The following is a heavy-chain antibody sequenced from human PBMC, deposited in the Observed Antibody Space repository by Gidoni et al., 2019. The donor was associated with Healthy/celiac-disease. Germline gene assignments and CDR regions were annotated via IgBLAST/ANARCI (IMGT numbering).Heavy chain of an antibody. CDR1: GFTFSSYW. CDR3: ARRGGGATYYYMDV. V-gene: IGHV3-74*01. D-gene: IGHD2-21*01. CDR2: INSDGSST. J-gene: IGHJ6*03. Sequence: EVQLVASGGGLVQPGGSLSLSCAASGFTFSSYWMHWVRQAPGKGLVWVSRINSDGSSTSYADSVKGRFTISRDNAKNTLYLQMNSLRAEDTAVYYCARRGGGATYYYMDVWGKGTTVTVSS.